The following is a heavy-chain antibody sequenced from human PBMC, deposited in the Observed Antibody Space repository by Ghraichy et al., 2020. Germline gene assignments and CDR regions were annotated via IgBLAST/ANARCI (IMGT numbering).Heavy chain of an antibody. CDR3: AKAGSRLSYYNYGMDV. V-gene: IGHV3-23*01. CDR1: GFLFSSYA. J-gene: IGHJ6*02. D-gene: IGHD4/OR15-4a*01. CDR2: TSGSGVTT. Sequence: LSHTCAASGFLFSSYAMTWVRQAPGKGLEWVSSTSGSGVTTYYADSVKGRFTISRDNSKNTLTLQMNRLRAGDTAVYYCAKAGSRLSYYNYGMDVWGQGTTVIVSS.